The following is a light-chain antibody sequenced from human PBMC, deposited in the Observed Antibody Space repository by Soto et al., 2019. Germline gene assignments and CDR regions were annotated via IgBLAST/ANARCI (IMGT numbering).Light chain of an antibody. V-gene: IGKV2-28*01. CDR2: LGS. CDR1: QSLLHSNGYNY. CDR3: MQALQTHLT. Sequence: DIVMTQSPLSLPVTPREPASISCRSSQSLLHSNGYNYLDWYLQKPGQSPQLLIYLGSNRASGVPDRFSGSGSGTDFTLKISRVEAEDVGVYYCMQALQTHLTFGGGTKVEIK. J-gene: IGKJ4*01.